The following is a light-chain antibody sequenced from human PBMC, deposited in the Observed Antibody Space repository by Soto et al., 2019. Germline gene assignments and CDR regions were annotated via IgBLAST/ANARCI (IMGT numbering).Light chain of an antibody. Sequence: DIQMTQSPSTLSASLGDRVTITCRASQSISTWLAWYQQKPGKAPKLLIYDASSLQSGVPSRFSGTASGTEFTLTISSLQPDDFATYYCQQYNSYSQTFGQGTKVDIK. CDR3: QQYNSYSQT. J-gene: IGKJ1*01. V-gene: IGKV1-5*01. CDR1: QSISTW. CDR2: DAS.